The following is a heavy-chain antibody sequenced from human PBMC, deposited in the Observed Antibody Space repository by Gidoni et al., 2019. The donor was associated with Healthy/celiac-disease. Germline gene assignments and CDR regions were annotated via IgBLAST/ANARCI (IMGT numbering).Heavy chain of an antibody. J-gene: IGHJ6*02. CDR2: ISSSGRPI. Sequence: QGQRGESGGGGGKHGGALRRPGAAAGGTASEDDTSGSRRAPGQGLEWVSFISSSGRPISYAYSVTGPFTLSSDHAKTSLYLQMPSLRAADPAVYYFARVNIVVVPAASQAHSYSYYGMDVWGQGTTVTVSS. CDR1: GGTASEDD. D-gene: IGHD2-2*01. CDR3: ARVNIVVVPAASQAHSYSYYGMDV. V-gene: IGHV3-11*01.